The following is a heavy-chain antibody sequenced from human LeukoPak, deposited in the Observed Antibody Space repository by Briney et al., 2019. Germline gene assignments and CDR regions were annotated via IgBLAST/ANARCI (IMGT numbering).Heavy chain of an antibody. CDR2: IIPILGIA. Sequence: GASVKVSCKASGGTFSNYAISWVRQAPGQGLEWMGRIIPILGIANYAQKFQGRVTITADKSTSTAYMELSSLRSEDTAVYYCARDIGMTTVTSYGMDVWGQGTTVTVSS. CDR3: ARDIGMTTVTSYGMDV. J-gene: IGHJ6*02. D-gene: IGHD4-17*01. CDR1: GGTFSNYA. V-gene: IGHV1-69*04.